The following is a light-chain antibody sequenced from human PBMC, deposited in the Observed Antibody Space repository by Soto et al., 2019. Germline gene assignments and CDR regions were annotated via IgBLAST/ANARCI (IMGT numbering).Light chain of an antibody. V-gene: IGKV1-27*01. Sequence: DIQMTQSPASLSASVGDRVTITCRASQGISNYLAWYQQKPGKVPKLLIYAASTLQSGVPSRFSGSGSGTDFTLTINSLQPEDVATYYCQKYSSVITFGQGTRLEIK. CDR2: AAS. J-gene: IGKJ5*01. CDR1: QGISNY. CDR3: QKYSSVIT.